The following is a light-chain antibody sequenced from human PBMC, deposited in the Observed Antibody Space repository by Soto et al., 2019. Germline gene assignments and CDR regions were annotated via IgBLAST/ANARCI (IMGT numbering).Light chain of an antibody. Sequence: IVMTQSPATLSVSPGARVTLSCRASANVGTNVAWYPQKPGQAPRLLIYDSSTRATGIPDTFSGSGSMTDFTLTISSLHPEESAVYYCQQYNNWGLSFGGGTKVEI. CDR3: QQYNNWGLS. V-gene: IGKV3D-15*01. J-gene: IGKJ4*01. CDR1: ANVGTN. CDR2: DSS.